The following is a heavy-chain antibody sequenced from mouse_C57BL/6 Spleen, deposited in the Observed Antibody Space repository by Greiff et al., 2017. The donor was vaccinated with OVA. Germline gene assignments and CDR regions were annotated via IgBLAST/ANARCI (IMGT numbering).Heavy chain of an antibody. D-gene: IGHD1-1*01. CDR3: ARGTTVVDWYFDV. J-gene: IGHJ1*03. Sequence: EVKLLESGPGLVKPSQSLSLTCSVTGYSITSGYYWNWIRQFPGNKLEWMGYISYDGSNDYNPSLQNRISITRDTSKNQFFLKLNSVTTEDTATYDCARGTTVVDWYFDVWGTGTTVTVSS. CDR2: ISYDGSN. V-gene: IGHV3-6*01. CDR1: GYSITSGYY.